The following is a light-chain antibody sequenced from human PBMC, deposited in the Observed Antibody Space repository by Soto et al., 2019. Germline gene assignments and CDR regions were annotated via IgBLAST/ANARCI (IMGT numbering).Light chain of an antibody. CDR2: DGC. CDR3: SSYTNSSPFV. J-gene: IGLJ1*01. Sequence: QSVLTQPASVSGSRGQSITISCSGTSSDVGGYNYVSWYQQHPGKAPKLMIYDGCNWPSGVSNRFSGSKSGNTASLTISGLQAEDEADYYCSSYTNSSPFVFGTGTKVTVL. CDR1: SSDVGGYNY. V-gene: IGLV2-14*01.